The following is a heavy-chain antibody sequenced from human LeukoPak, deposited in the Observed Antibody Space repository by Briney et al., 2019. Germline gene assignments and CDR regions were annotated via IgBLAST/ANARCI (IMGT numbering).Heavy chain of an antibody. CDR1: GFTVSSNY. J-gene: IGHJ4*02. CDR2: IYSGGST. V-gene: IGHV3-53*01. CDR3: ARGFDWKFDY. Sequence: TGGSLRLSCAASGFTVSSNYMGWVRQAPGKGLEWVSVIYSGGSTYYADSVKGRFTISRDNSKNTLYLQMNSLRAEDTAVYYCARGFDWKFDYWGQGTLVTVSS. D-gene: IGHD3-9*01.